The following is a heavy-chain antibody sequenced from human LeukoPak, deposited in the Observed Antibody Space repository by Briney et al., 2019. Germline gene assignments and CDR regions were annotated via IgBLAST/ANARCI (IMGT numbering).Heavy chain of an antibody. D-gene: IGHD3-22*01. J-gene: IGHJ4*02. CDR2: ISGSGGST. Sequence: GRSLRLSCAASGFTFSSYAMSWVRQAPGKGLEWVSAISGSGGSTYYADSVKGRFTISRDNSKNTLYLQMNSLRAEDTAVYYCAKGLRITMIVVTDDYFDYWGQGTLVTVSS. CDR3: AKGLRITMIVVTDDYFDY. V-gene: IGHV3-23*01. CDR1: GFTFSSYA.